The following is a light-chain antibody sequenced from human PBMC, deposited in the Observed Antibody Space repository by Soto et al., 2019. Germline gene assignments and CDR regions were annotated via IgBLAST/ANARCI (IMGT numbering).Light chain of an antibody. V-gene: IGKV3-11*01. Sequence: EFVLTQSPATLSLSPGERATLSCRASQSVSTYLAWYQQKPGQAPRLLIYDASNRATGIPARFSGSGSGTDFTLTVISLDPEAFAVYYCQQRGELEGFTFGTGTKVDIK. CDR1: QSVSTY. J-gene: IGKJ3*01. CDR2: DAS. CDR3: QQRGELEGFT.